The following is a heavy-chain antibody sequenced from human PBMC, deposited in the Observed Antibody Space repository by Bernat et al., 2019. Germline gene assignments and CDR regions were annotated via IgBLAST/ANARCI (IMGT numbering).Heavy chain of an antibody. J-gene: IGHJ4*02. Sequence: QVQLAQPGAEVKKPGASVKVSCKASGYIFTDYFIQCVRQAPGQGLEWMGRINSDTGVTTYTQKFKGRVTMTRDTSISTAYMELSSLTSDDTAVYYCARDLASTAFWEFDYWGRGTQVTVSS. D-gene: IGHD2-21*02. CDR2: INSDTGVT. V-gene: IGHV1-2*06. CDR3: ARDLASTAFWEFDY. CDR1: GYIFTDYF.